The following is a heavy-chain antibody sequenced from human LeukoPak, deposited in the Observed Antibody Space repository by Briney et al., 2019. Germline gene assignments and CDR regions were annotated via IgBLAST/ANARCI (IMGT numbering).Heavy chain of an antibody. CDR2: IYHSGST. V-gene: IGHV4-59*12. Sequence: PSETLSLICTVSGGSISSYYWSWIRQPPGKGLEWIGYIYHSGSTYYNPSLKSRVTISVDRSKNQFSLKLSSVTAADTAVYYCARGIQLAWVGNWFDPWGQGTLVTVSS. CDR1: GGSISSYY. CDR3: ARGIQLAWVGNWFDP. J-gene: IGHJ5*02. D-gene: IGHD5-18*01.